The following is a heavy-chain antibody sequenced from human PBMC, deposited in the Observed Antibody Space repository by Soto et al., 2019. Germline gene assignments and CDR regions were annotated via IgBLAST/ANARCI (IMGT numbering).Heavy chain of an antibody. CDR3: ARDAGSGTPFDY. V-gene: IGHV3-74*01. D-gene: IGHD2-15*01. J-gene: IGHJ4*02. CDR2: ITSDGTDR. Sequence: EVQLVQSGGGLVQPGGSLRLSCAASGFTFSNYWIHWVRQAPGKGLVHVSRITSDGTDRAYADSVKGRFTISRDNAKNMVYLQMNSLPAEDTAVYYCARDAGSGTPFDYWGQGTLVTVSS. CDR1: GFTFSNYW.